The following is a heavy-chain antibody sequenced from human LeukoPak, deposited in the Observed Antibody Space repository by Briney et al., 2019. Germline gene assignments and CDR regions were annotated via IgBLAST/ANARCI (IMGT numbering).Heavy chain of an antibody. CDR2: IYYSGST. J-gene: IGHJ4*02. D-gene: IGHD6-19*01. CDR1: GGSISSYY. V-gene: IGHV4-59*08. Sequence: SETLSLTCTVSGGSISSYYWSWIRQPPGKGLEWIGYIYYSGSTNYNPTLKSRVTISVDTSKNQFNLKLSSVTAADTAVYYCARPISSGRAFDFDYWGQGTLVTVA. CDR3: ARPISSGRAFDFDY.